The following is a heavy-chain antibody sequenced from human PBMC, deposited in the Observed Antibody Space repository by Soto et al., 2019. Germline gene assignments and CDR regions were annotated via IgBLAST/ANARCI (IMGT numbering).Heavy chain of an antibody. Sequence: ASVKVSCKASGYTFTGYYMHWVRQAPGQGLEWMGWINPNSGGTNYAQKFQGWVTMTRDTSISTAYMELSRLRSDDTAVYYCAESRGGSCYYFDYWGQGTLVTVSS. V-gene: IGHV1-2*04. J-gene: IGHJ4*02. CDR1: GYTFTGYY. CDR3: AESRGGSCYYFDY. D-gene: IGHD2-15*01. CDR2: INPNSGGT.